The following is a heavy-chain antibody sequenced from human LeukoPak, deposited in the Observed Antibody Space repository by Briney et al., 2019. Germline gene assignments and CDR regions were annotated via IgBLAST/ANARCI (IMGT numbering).Heavy chain of an antibody. CDR2: ISPYNDNT. CDR1: GYNFINFG. Sequence: ASVKVSYKASGYNFINFGIIWVRQAPGQGLEWMGWISPYNDNTNYTQRVQGRVAMTTDTSTRTVYMELRSLTSDDTAVYYCAREGHEYGDYTPDYWGQGTPVTVSS. V-gene: IGHV1-18*01. D-gene: IGHD4-17*01. CDR3: AREGHEYGDYTPDY. J-gene: IGHJ4*02.